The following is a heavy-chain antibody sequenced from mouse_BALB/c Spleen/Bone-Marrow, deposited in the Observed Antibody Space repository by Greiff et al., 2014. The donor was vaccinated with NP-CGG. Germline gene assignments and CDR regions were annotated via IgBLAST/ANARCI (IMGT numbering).Heavy chain of an antibody. D-gene: IGHD2-2*01. CDR2: IDPETGGT. J-gene: IGHJ4*01. CDR1: GYKFTDYE. CDR3: TREGIYLGYDVPMDY. V-gene: IGHV1-15*01. Sequence: QVQLQQPGAELVRPGASVTLSCKASGYKFTDYEMHWVKQTPVHGLEWIGSIDPETGGTAYNQNFKGKATLTADRSSTTAYMELRSLTSEDSAVYYCTREGIYLGYDVPMDYWGQGTSVTVSS.